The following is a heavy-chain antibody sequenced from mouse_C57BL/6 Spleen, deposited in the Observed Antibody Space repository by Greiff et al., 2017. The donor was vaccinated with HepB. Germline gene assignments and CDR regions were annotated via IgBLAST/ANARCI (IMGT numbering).Heavy chain of an antibody. D-gene: IGHD1-1*01. CDR2: INPSNGGT. V-gene: IGHV1-53*01. CDR3: ARSFVITTVVARRYFDV. Sequence: QVHVKQPGTELVKPGASVKLSCKASGYTFTSYWMHWVKQRPGQGLEWIGNINPSNGGTNYNEKFKSKATLTVDKSSSTAYMQLSSLTSEDSAVYYCARSFVITTVVARRYFDVWGTGTTVTVSS. J-gene: IGHJ1*03. CDR1: GYTFTSYW.